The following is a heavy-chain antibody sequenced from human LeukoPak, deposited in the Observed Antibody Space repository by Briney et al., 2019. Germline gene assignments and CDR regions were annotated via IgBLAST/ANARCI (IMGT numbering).Heavy chain of an antibody. CDR2: IDYSGGT. Sequence: SEPLSLTCTVSGGSISSTSHFWGWVRQPPGKGLEWIASIDYSGGTYYNPSLKSRVTISVDTSKNQFSLKMSSVTAADTAVYYCAREGGSGSFAYYFDYWGQGTLVTVPS. CDR3: AREGGSGSFAYYFDY. J-gene: IGHJ4*02. CDR1: GGSISSTSHF. V-gene: IGHV4-39*07. D-gene: IGHD3-10*01.